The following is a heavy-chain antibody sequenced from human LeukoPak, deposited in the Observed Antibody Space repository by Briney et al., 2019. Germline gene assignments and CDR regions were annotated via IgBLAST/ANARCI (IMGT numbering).Heavy chain of an antibody. CDR2: IRSKANSYAT. D-gene: IGHD3-16*01. J-gene: IGHJ5*02. CDR1: GFTFSGSA. Sequence: GGSLKLSCAASGFTFSGSAMHWVRQASGKGLEWVGRIRSKANSYATAYAASVKGRFTISRDDSKNTAYLQMNSLKTEDTAVYYCTRPIRGLYEGPRFDPWGQGTLVTVSS. CDR3: TRPIRGLYEGPRFDP. V-gene: IGHV3-73*01.